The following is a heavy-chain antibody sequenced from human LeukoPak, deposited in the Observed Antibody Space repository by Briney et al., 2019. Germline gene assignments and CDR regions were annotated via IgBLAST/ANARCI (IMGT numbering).Heavy chain of an antibody. J-gene: IGHJ5*02. Sequence: SETLSLTCTVSGGSISSYYWSWIRRPPGKGLEWIGYIYYSGSTNYNPSLKSRVTISVDTSKNQFSLKLSSVTAADTAVYYCARGSPGYCSSTSCFCWFDPWGQGTLVTVSS. D-gene: IGHD2-2*01. CDR1: GGSISSYY. CDR2: IYYSGST. V-gene: IGHV4-59*01. CDR3: ARGSPGYCSSTSCFCWFDP.